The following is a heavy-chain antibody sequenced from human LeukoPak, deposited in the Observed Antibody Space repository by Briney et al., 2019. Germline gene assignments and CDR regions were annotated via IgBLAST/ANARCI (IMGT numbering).Heavy chain of an antibody. J-gene: IGHJ1*01. CDR2: IIPIFGTA. V-gene: IGHV1-69*13. CDR3: ARDPVSPEAVAGTWYFQH. D-gene: IGHD6-19*01. CDR1: GGTFSSYA. Sequence: SVKVSCKASGGTFSSYAISWVRQAPGQGLEWMGGIIPIFGTANYAQKFQGRVTITADESTSTAYMELSSLRSEDTAVYYCARDPVSPEAVAGTWYFQHWGQGTLVTVSS.